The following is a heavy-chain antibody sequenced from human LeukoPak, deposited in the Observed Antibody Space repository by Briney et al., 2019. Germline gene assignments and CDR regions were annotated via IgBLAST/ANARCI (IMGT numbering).Heavy chain of an antibody. CDR1: GFTFSSYG. D-gene: IGHD1-26*01. CDR2: VSYDGSNK. J-gene: IGHJ4*02. V-gene: IGHV3-30*18. Sequence: GRSLRLSCAASGFTFSSYGMRWVSQAPGKGLEWVAVVSYDGSNKYYADSVKGRFTISRDNSKNTLYLQMNSLRAEDTAVYYCAKAGGSYSIVWGQGTLVTVSS. CDR3: AKAGGSYSIV.